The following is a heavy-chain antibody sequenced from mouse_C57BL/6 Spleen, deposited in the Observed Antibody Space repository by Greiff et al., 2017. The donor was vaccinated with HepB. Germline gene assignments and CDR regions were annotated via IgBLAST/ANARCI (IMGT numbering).Heavy chain of an antibody. Sequence: VQLQQSGPELVKPGASVKISCKASGYAFSSSWMNWVKQRPGKGLEWIGRIYPGDGDTNYNGKFKGKATLTADKSSSTAYMQLSSLTSEDAAVYFCARSSYSNRWYFDVWGTGTTVTVSS. D-gene: IGHD2-5*01. CDR1: GYAFSSSW. J-gene: IGHJ1*03. CDR3: ARSSYSNRWYFDV. CDR2: IYPGDGDT. V-gene: IGHV1-82*01.